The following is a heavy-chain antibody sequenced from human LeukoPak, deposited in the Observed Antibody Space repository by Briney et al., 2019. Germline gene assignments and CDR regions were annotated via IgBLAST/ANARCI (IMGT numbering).Heavy chain of an antibody. CDR1: GYTFTSYD. CDR3: ARLRSYYNYMDV. CDR2: MNPNSGNT. J-gene: IGHJ6*03. V-gene: IGHV1-8*01. Sequence: ASVKVSCKASGYTFTSYDINWVRQATGQGLEGMGWMNPNSGNTGYAQKFQGRVTMTRNTSISTAYMELSSLRSGDTAIYYCARLRSYYNYMDVWGKGTTVTVSS.